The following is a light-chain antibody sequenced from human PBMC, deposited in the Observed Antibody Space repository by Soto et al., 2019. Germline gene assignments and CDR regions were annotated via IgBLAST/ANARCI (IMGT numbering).Light chain of an antibody. CDR3: QQRSNWPPT. CDR2: AAS. J-gene: IGKJ1*01. Sequence: EIVMTQSPATLSVSPWGRATLSCRASQSVGSNLAWYQQKPGQAPRLLIYAASTRATAFPARFSGSGSGTDFTLTISSLEPEDFALYYCQQRSNWPPTFGQGTKVDIK. V-gene: IGKV3-11*01. CDR1: QSVGSN.